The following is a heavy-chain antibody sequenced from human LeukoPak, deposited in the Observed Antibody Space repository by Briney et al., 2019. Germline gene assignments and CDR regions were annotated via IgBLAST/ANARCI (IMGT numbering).Heavy chain of an antibody. CDR2: IIPIFGTA. Sequence: GASVKVSCKASGYSFTSHYMHWVRQAPGQGLEWMGGIIPIFGTANYAQKFQGRVTITADKSTSTAYMELSSLRSEDTAVYYCARDSAYCGGDCYPDWGQGTLVTVSS. D-gene: IGHD2-21*02. V-gene: IGHV1-69*06. CDR3: ARDSAYCGGDCYPD. J-gene: IGHJ4*02. CDR1: GYSFTSHY.